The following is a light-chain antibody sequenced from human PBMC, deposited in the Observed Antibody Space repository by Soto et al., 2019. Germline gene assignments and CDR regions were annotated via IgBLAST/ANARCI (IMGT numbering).Light chain of an antibody. CDR3: QHLNDYRYT. CDR1: QAISSS. V-gene: IGKV1-9*01. Sequence: DIQLTQSPSFLSASVGDRVTITCRASQAISSSLAWYQHNQGKAPKLLIYAASTLQNGVPPSFSGSGSGTEFTLIISSLQPEDFATYYCQHLNDYRYTFGQGTKVEIK. CDR2: AAS. J-gene: IGKJ2*01.